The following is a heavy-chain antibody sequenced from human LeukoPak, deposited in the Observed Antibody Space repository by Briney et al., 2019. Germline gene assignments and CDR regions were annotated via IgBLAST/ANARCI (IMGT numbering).Heavy chain of an antibody. J-gene: IGHJ6*03. D-gene: IGHD3-10*01. CDR3: ARSYYYGSGSYPSYYYYYYMDV. V-gene: IGHV4-59*01. CDR1: GGSISSYY. CDR2: IYYSGST. Sequence: PSETLSLTCTVSGGSISSYYWSWIRQPPRKGLEWIGYIYYSGSTNYNPSLKSRVTISVDTSKNQFSLKLSSVTAADTAVYYCARSYYYGSGSYPSYYYYYYMDVWGKGTTVTVSS.